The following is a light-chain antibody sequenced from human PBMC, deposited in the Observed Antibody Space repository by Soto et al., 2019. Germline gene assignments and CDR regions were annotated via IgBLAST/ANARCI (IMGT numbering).Light chain of an antibody. V-gene: IGLV2-14*01. CDR2: DVS. J-gene: IGLJ1*01. CDR3: SSYTSSSIPYV. Sequence: QSVLTQPASVSGSPGQSITISCTGTSSDVGGYNYVSWYQQHPGKAPKPMIYDVSNRPSGVSNRFSGSKSGSTASLTISGLQAEDEADYYCSSYTSSSIPYVFGTGTKVTVL. CDR1: SSDVGGYNY.